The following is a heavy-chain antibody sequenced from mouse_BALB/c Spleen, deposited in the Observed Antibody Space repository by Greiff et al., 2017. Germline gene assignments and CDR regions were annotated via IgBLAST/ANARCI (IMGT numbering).Heavy chain of an antibody. CDR1: GFNIKDTY. D-gene: IGHD2-3*01. Sequence: VQLQQSGAELVKPGASVKLSCTAFGFNIKDTYMHWVKQRPEQGLEWIGRIDPANGNTKYDPKFQGKATITADTSSNTAYLQLSSLTSEDTAVYYCALDGLRGYFDYWGQGTTLTVSS. J-gene: IGHJ2*01. V-gene: IGHV14-3*02. CDR2: IDPANGNT. CDR3: ALDGLRGYFDY.